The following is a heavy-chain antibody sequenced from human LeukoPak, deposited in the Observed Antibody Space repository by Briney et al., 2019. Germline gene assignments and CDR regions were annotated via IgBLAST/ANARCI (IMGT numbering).Heavy chain of an antibody. CDR1: GGSFSGYY. CDR3: ARGTIYGDYPYFDY. V-gene: IGHV4-31*11. J-gene: IGHJ4*02. Sequence: SETLSLTCAVYGGSFSGYYWSWIRQHPGKGLEWIGYIYYSGSTYYNPSLKSRVTISVDTSKNQFSLKLSSVTAADTAVYYCARGTIYGDYPYFDYWGQGTLVTVSS. D-gene: IGHD4-17*01. CDR2: IYYSGST.